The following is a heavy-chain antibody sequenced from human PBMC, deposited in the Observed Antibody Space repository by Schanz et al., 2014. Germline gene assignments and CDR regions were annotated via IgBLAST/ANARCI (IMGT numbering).Heavy chain of an antibody. V-gene: IGHV3-48*01. CDR1: GFTFSSYS. CDR3: ASGVHVSSLQKGLQF. D-gene: IGHD3-10*01. Sequence: VQMVESGGGVVQPGRSLRLSCVASGFTFSSYSMNWVRQVPGKGLEWLSYIATSSSTRHYADSVKGRVTISRDNAKNSVSLQMRRLRVEDTAVYYCASGVHVSSLQKGLQFWGRGTLVIVSS. J-gene: IGHJ1*01. CDR2: IATSSSTR.